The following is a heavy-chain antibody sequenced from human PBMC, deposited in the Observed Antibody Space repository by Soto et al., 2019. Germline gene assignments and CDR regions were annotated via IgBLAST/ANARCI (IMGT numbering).Heavy chain of an antibody. J-gene: IGHJ1*01. CDR2: IYWDDDK. CDR1: GFSLSTSGVG. D-gene: IGHD3-3*01. CDR3: AHIFGPEWSEYFQH. Sequence: QITLKESGPTLVKPTQTLTLTCTFSGFSLSTSGVGVGWIRQPPGKALEWLALIYWDDDKRYSPSLKSRLTITKDTSKNPLVLTMTNMDPVDTATYYCAHIFGPEWSEYFQHWGQGTLVTVSS. V-gene: IGHV2-5*02.